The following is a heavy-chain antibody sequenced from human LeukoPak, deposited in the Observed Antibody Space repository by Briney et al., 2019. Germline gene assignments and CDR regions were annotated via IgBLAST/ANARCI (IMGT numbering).Heavy chain of an antibody. Sequence: SETLSLTCTVSGYSISSGYYWGWIRQPPGKGLEWIGSIYHSGSTYYNPSLKSRVTISVDTSKNQFSLKLSSVTAADTAVYYCARIGYSSGWYNYYYMDVWGKGTTVTVSS. CDR1: GYSISSGYY. J-gene: IGHJ6*03. CDR2: IYHSGST. V-gene: IGHV4-38-2*02. CDR3: ARIGYSSGWYNYYYMDV. D-gene: IGHD6-19*01.